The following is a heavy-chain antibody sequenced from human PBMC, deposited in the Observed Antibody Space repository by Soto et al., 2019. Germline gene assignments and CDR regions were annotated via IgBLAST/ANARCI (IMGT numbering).Heavy chain of an antibody. CDR3: ARWGSSGYYYTDYYYYGMDV. CDR2: INAGNGNT. CDR1: GYTFTSYA. Sequence: ASVKVSCKASGYTFTSYAMHWVRQAPGQRLEWMGWINAGNGNTKYSQKFQGRVTITRDTSASTAYMELSSLRSEDTAVYYCARWGSSGYYYTDYYYYGMDVWGQGTTVTVSS. V-gene: IGHV1-3*01. D-gene: IGHD3-22*01. J-gene: IGHJ6*02.